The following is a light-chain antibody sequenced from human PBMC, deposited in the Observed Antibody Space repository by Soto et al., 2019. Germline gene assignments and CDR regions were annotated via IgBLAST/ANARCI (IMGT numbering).Light chain of an antibody. CDR2: AAS. J-gene: IGKJ1*01. V-gene: IGKV1-39*01. Sequence: DIQMTQSPYSLSASVGDRVTITCRASRSISSYLNWYQQKPGKAPKLLIYAASSLQSGVPSRFSGSGSGTDFTLTISSLQPEDFATYYCQQSYSTPWTFGQGTKVDIK. CDR1: RSISSY. CDR3: QQSYSTPWT.